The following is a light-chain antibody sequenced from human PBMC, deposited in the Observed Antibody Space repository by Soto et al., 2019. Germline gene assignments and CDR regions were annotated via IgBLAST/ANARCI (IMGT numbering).Light chain of an antibody. CDR1: SGDVGGYNY. Sequence: QSALTQPASVSGSPGQWITISCTGTSGDVGGYNYVSWYQQHPGKAPKLMIYDVSNRPSGVSNRFSGSKSGNTASLTISGLQAEDEADYYCSSYTGSSTYVVFGGGTKLTVL. CDR2: DVS. J-gene: IGLJ2*01. V-gene: IGLV2-14*01. CDR3: SSYTGSSTYVV.